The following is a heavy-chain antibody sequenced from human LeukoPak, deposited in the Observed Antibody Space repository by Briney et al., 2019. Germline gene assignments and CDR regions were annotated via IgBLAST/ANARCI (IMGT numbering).Heavy chain of an antibody. D-gene: IGHD2-15*01. CDR3: ARDACSGGSCYSFDY. Sequence: GASVKVSYKASGYTFTSYYMHWVRQAPGQGLEWMGIINPSGGSTSYAQKFQGRVTMTRDTSTSTVYMELSSLRSEDTAVYYCARDACSGGSCYSFDYWGQGTLVTVSS. CDR2: INPSGGST. V-gene: IGHV1-46*01. J-gene: IGHJ4*02. CDR1: GYTFTSYY.